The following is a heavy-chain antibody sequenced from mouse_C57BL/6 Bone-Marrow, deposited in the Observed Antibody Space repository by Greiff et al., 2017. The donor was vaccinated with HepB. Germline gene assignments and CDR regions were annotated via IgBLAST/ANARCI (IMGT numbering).Heavy chain of an antibody. D-gene: IGHD1-1*01. Sequence: EVQLQQSGAELVRPGASVKLSCTASGFNIKDDYMHWVKQRPEQGLEWIGWIDPENGDTEYASKFQGKATITADTSSNTAYLQLSSLTSEDTAVYYCTTSPGYSGSSHYFDYWGQGTTLTVSS. CDR1: GFNIKDDY. CDR2: IDPENGDT. CDR3: TTSPGYSGSSHYFDY. J-gene: IGHJ2*01. V-gene: IGHV14-4*01.